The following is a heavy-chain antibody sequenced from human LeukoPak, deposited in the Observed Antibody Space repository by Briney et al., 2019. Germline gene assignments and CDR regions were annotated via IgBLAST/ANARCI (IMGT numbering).Heavy chain of an antibody. CDR3: TSEPSRVEY. Sequence: GGSLRLSCAASGFTLSGSAMHWVRQASGRGLEWVGRIRSKANNYATGYAASVKGRFTISRDDSKNTAYLQMNSLKTEDTAVYYCTSEPSRVEYWGQGTLVTVSS. CDR1: GFTLSGSA. CDR2: IRSKANNYAT. V-gene: IGHV3-73*01. J-gene: IGHJ4*02. D-gene: IGHD6-13*01.